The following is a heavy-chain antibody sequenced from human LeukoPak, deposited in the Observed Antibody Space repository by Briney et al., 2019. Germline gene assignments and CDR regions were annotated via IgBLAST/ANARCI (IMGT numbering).Heavy chain of an antibody. V-gene: IGHV1-18*01. D-gene: IGHD5-12*01. J-gene: IGHJ4*02. CDR1: GYTFTSYG. CDR3: ARAKDYSGYDSESGY. CDR2: TSAYNGNT. Sequence: ASVKVSCKASGYTFTSYGISWVRQAPGQGLEWMGWTSAYNGNTNYAQKLQGRVTMTTDTSTSTAYMELRSLRSDDTAVYYCARAKDYSGYDSESGYWGQGTLVTVSS.